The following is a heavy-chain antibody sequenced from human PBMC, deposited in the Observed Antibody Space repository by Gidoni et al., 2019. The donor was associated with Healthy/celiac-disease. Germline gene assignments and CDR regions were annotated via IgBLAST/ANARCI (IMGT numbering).Heavy chain of an antibody. CDR1: GFTFSSYA. J-gene: IGHJ4*02. D-gene: IGHD2-15*01. CDR2: ISGIGGST. Sequence: EVQLLESGGGLVQPGGSLRLSCAASGFTFSSYAMSWVRQAPGKGLEWVSAISGIGGSTSYADSVKGRFTISRDNSKNTLYLQMNSLRAEDTAVYYCAKDHVPYTPPTMPPGYWGQGTLVTVSS. CDR3: AKDHVPYTPPTMPPGY. V-gene: IGHV3-23*01.